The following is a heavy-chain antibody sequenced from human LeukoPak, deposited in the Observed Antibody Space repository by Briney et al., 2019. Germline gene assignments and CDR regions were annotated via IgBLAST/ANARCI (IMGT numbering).Heavy chain of an antibody. J-gene: IGHJ6*03. D-gene: IGHD4-17*01. V-gene: IGHV4-59*12. CDR2: IYYSGST. CDR1: GGSISSYY. CDR3: ARVRATVTTFDYYYYYYMDV. Sequence: SETLSLTCTVSGGSISSYYWSRIRQPPGKGLEWIGYIYYSGSTNYNPSLKSRVTISVDTSKNQFSLKLSSVTAADTAVYYCARVRATVTTFDYYYYYYMDVWGKGTTVTVSS.